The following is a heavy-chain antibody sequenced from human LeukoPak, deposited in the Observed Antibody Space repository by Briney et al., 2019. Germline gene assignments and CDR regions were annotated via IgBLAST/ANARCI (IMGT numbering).Heavy chain of an antibody. CDR1: GYSISSGYY. V-gene: IGHV4-38-2*02. CDR2: IYTSGST. J-gene: IGHJ2*01. Sequence: SETLSLTCTVSGYSISSGYYWGWIRQPPGKGLEWIGRIYTSGSTNYNPSLKSRVTISVDTSKNQFSLKLSSVTAADTAVYYCARDGGGAAAYWYFDLWGRGTLVTVSS. CDR3: ARDGGGAAAYWYFDL. D-gene: IGHD6-13*01.